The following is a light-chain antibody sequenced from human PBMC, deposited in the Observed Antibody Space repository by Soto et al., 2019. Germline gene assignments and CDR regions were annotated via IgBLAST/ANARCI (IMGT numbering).Light chain of an antibody. J-gene: IGKJ2*01. CDR2: RAS. V-gene: IGKV1-5*03. CDR3: QQYYSYPYT. Sequence: DIQMTQSPSTLSASVGDRVTITCRSSQSISSWLAWYQQKPGKAPKLLIYRASTLESGVPSRCSGSGSGTEFTLTISSLQANDFATYYCQQYYSYPYTFGQGTKLE. CDR1: QSISSW.